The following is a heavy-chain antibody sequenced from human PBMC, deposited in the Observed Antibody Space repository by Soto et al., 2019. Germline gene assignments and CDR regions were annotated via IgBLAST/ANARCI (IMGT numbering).Heavy chain of an antibody. D-gene: IGHD2-21*01. CDR1: GFTFSNFG. CDR2: ISYDGINT. CDR3: ATEPIDCYGIFDN. J-gene: IGHJ4*02. V-gene: IGHV3-30*03. Sequence: QVHLVESGGGGVQPGRSLRLSCAASGFTFSNFGIHWFRQAPGKGLEWVALISYDGINTFYTDSVKARFTISRDNSKNSLYLQMNSLSVEDTAVYYCATEPIDCYGIFDNWGQGTLVTVSS.